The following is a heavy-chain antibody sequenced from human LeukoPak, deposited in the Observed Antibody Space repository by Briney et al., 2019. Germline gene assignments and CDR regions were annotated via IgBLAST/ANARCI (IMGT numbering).Heavy chain of an antibody. J-gene: IGHJ5*02. CDR2: IRSKAYGGTT. V-gene: IGHV3-49*04. CDR3: TRDRLSLVGATPWFDP. CDR1: GFTFGDYA. D-gene: IGHD1-26*01. Sequence: GGSLRLSCTASGFTFGDYAVSWVRQAPGKGLEWVGFIRSKAYGGTTEYAASVKGRFTISRDDSKSIAYLQMNSLKTEDTAVYHCTRDRLSLVGATPWFDPWGQGTLVTVSS.